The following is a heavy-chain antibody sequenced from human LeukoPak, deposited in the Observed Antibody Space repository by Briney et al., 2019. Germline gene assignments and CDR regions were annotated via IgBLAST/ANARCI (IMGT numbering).Heavy chain of an antibody. D-gene: IGHD3-10*01. J-gene: IGHJ4*02. V-gene: IGHV3-64*04. Sequence: GGSLRLSCSASGFTFSSSPMHWVRQAPGKGLEYVSAISPNGGSTYYADSVKGRFTISRDNAKNMLFLQMNGLRVEDTAVYYCARDRNYYGSGSYSYWGQGTLVTVSS. CDR2: ISPNGGST. CDR3: ARDRNYYGSGSYSY. CDR1: GFTFSSSP.